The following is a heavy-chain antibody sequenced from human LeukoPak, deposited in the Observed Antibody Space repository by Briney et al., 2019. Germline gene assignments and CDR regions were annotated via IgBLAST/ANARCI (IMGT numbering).Heavy chain of an antibody. CDR3: ARDYCSSTSCLFDY. J-gene: IGHJ4*02. CDR1: GYTFTAYH. CDR2: INPNSGDT. V-gene: IGHV1-2*06. D-gene: IGHD2-2*01. Sequence: ASVKVSCKASGYTFTAYHMHWVRQAPGQGLEWMGRINPNSGDTNYAQKFQGRVTMTRDTSISTAYMELRRLRSDDTAVYYCARDYCSSTSCLFDYWGQGTLVSVSS.